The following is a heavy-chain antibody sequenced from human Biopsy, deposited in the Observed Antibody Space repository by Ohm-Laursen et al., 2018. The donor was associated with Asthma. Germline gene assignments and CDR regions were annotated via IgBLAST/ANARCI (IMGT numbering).Heavy chain of an antibody. V-gene: IGHV3-30*01. CDR1: GFSFSNFA. CDR2: ISKDASTQ. J-gene: IGHJ3*02. CDR3: VRDGTDDAFDI. Sequence: SLRLSCAASGFSFSNFAIHWVRPAPGKGLEWVGVISKDASTQDYADSVKGRFTMARDNSKNTLDLQMNSLREEDTAVYYCVRDGTDDAFDIWGQGTVVSVSS. D-gene: IGHD1-1*01.